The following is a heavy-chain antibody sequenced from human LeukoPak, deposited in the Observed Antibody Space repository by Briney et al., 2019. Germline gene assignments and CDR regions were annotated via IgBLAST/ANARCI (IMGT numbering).Heavy chain of an antibody. D-gene: IGHD1-26*01. J-gene: IGHJ4*02. V-gene: IGHV1-46*01. CDR2: INPTSGST. CDR1: GYSFTSYY. CDR3: ASGTPSGGYGNFDY. Sequence: GASVKVSCKASGYSFTSYYIHWVRQAPGQGLEWMGIINPTSGSTSYAQKFQGRVTMTRDTSTSTVYMELSSLRSEDTAVYYCASGTPSGGYGNFDYWGQGTLVTVSS.